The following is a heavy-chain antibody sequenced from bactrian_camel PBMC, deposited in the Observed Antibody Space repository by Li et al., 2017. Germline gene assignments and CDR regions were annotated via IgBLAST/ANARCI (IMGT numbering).Heavy chain of an antibody. CDR2: IRPDGTT. CDR1: RFNFDTCD. CDR3: ASPGIGHY. V-gene: IGHV3S9*01. J-gene: IGHJ4*01. Sequence: QVQLVESGGGSVQTGESLRLSCTAPRFNFDTCDMSWYRQVAGKRREWVSSIRPDGTTNYTDSVKGRFTISRDNAKNTAYLQMNSLKSEDTALYYCASPGIGHYWGQGTQVTVS.